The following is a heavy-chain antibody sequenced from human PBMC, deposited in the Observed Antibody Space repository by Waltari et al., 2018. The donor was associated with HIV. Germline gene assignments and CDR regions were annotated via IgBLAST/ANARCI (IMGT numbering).Heavy chain of an antibody. CDR1: DDSFTSSSYF. J-gene: IGHJ3*02. V-gene: IGHV4-39*02. CDR2: VYYGVTN. D-gene: IGHD1-26*01. Sequence: QLPLQESGPGLVKPWDTLSLTCTVSDDSFTSSSYFWGWIRQAPGKGLEWIGSVYYGVTNYYTPSLKIRATVSADTSRRQFSLRLSAVTAEDTAIYYCARGSGSTYGDSFDMWGQGTRVIVSS. CDR3: ARGSGSTYGDSFDM.